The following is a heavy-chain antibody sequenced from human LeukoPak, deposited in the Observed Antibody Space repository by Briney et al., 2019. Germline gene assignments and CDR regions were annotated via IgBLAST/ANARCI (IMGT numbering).Heavy chain of an antibody. CDR3: ARLYSSGRYANAFDT. CDR2: IRSIGDR. D-gene: IGHD6-19*01. J-gene: IGHJ3*02. Sequence: GGSLRLSCQPSGFTFGDYDMHWVRQAKGKGLEWVSAIRSIGDRFYSGSVKRRFTISRENAKNTFYLEMNSLRVGDTAVYYCARLYSSGRYANAFDTWGQGTVVTVSS. CDR1: GFTFGDYD. V-gene: IGHV3-13*04.